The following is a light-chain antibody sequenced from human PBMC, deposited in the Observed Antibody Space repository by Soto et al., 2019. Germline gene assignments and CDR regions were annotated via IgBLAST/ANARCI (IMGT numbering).Light chain of an antibody. CDR3: QQSNNWPYT. CDR2: GAS. J-gene: IGKJ2*01. Sequence: EIVMTQSPATLSVSPGERVTLSCRASQSVSDNLAWYQQKPGQAPRLLIYGASTRATTTPARFSGSGSGTDFTLTISSLQSEDFAVSFCQQSNNWPYTFGQGTKLDIK. V-gene: IGKV3-15*01. CDR1: QSVSDN.